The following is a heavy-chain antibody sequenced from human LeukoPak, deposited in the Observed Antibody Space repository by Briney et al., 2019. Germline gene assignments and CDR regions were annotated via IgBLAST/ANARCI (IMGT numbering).Heavy chain of an antibody. CDR3: ARGDYDILTGFYGMDV. CDR1: GCTFTTYA. CDR2: INAGNGKT. D-gene: IGHD3-9*01. J-gene: IGHJ6*02. Sequence: ASVKVSCRASGCTFTTYAVHWVRQAPGQRLEWMGWINAGNGKTKYSQEFQGRVTITRDTSASTAYMELSSLRSEDTTVYYCARGDYDILTGFYGMDVWGQGTTVTVSS. V-gene: IGHV1-3*01.